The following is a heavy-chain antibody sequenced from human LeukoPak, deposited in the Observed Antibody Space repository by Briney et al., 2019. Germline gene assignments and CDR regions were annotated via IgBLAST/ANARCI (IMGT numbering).Heavy chain of an antibody. CDR1: GFTFSDYY. CDR3: AKTAAGINFDY. D-gene: IGHD6-13*01. CDR2: ISSSSSYT. J-gene: IGHJ4*02. Sequence: GGSLRVSCAASGFTFSDYYMSWIRQAPGKGLEWVSYISSSSSYTNYADSVKGRFTISRDNAKNSLYLQMNSLRAENTAVYYCAKTAAGINFDYWGQGTLVTVSS. V-gene: IGHV3-11*03.